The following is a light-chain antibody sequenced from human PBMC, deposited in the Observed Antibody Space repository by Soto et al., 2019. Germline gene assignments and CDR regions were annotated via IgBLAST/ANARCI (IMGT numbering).Light chain of an antibody. CDR3: QHRSNWPPYT. V-gene: IGKV3-11*01. CDR1: QSVSSY. J-gene: IGKJ2*01. CDR2: DAS. Sequence: EIVLTQSPATLSLSPGERATLSCSASQSVSSYLAWYQQKPGQAPRLLIYDASNRATGIPARFSGSGSGTAFTLTISSLEPEDFAVYYCQHRSNWPPYTFGQGTKLEIK.